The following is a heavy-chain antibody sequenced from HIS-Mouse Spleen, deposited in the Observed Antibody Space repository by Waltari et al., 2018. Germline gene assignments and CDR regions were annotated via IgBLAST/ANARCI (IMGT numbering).Heavy chain of an antibody. CDR1: GGSLSSSSYY. J-gene: IGHJ3*02. CDR3: ARVPGDYSGAFDI. D-gene: IGHD4-17*01. Sequence: QLQLQESGPGLVKPSETLSLTCTVSGGSLSSSSYYWGWIRQPPGKGLEWIGSIYYSGSTYYNPSLKSRVTISVDTSKNQFSLKLSSVTAADTAVYYCARVPGDYSGAFDIWGQGTMVTVSS. V-gene: IGHV4-39*07. CDR2: IYYSGST.